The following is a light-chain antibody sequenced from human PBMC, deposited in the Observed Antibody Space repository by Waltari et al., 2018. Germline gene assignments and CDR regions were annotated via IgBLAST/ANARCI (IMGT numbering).Light chain of an antibody. CDR1: QSFSNW. Sequence: DIQMTQSPSTLSASVGDSVTITCRASQSFSNWLAWYQQKPGKAPKLLIYKTSTIESGVPSSFSGSGSETEFTISIRSLQPDDFASYYCQQYDSNPLTFGGGTKVEV. J-gene: IGKJ4*01. CDR3: QQYDSNPLT. CDR2: KTS. V-gene: IGKV1-5*03.